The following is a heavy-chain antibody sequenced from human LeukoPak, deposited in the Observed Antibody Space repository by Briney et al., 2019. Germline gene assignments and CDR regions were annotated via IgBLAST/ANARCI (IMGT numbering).Heavy chain of an antibody. CDR1: GFTAGSNY. CDR2: IYSGGST. J-gene: IGHJ5*02. D-gene: IGHD2-15*01. CDR3: AKGYCSGGSCYFGWFDP. Sequence: PGGSLRLSCAASGFTAGSNYMSWVRQTPGKGLEWVSLIYSGGSTYYADSVKGRFTISRDNSKNTLYLQMNSLRAEDTAVYFCAKGYCSGGSCYFGWFDPWGQGTLVTVSS. V-gene: IGHV3-53*01.